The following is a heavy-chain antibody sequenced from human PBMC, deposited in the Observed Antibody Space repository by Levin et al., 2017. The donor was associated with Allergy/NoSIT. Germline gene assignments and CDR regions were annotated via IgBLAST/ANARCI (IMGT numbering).Heavy chain of an antibody. CDR1: GFVFSNYG. D-gene: IGHD2/OR15-2a*01. V-gene: IGHV3-33*01. CDR3: ASPCNHFDY. CDR2: IWFDGSNK. J-gene: IGHJ4*02. Sequence: GGSLRLSCVGSGFVFSNYGMHWVRQAPGKGLEWVAVIWFDGSNKNYADSVKGRFTISRDNSKNTVYLQMNSLRAEDTAIYYCASPCNHFDYWGQGTLVTVSS.